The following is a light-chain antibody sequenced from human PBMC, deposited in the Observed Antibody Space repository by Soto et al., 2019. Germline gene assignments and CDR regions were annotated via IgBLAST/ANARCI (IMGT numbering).Light chain of an antibody. CDR1: QSVSSN. Sequence: EIVMTQSPATLSVSPRERATLSCRASQSVSSNLAWYQQKPGQAPRLLIYGASTRATGIPARFSGSGSGIEFTLTISSLQSEDFAVYYCQQYNNWPPWTFGQGTKVEIK. CDR3: QQYNNWPPWT. V-gene: IGKV3-15*01. J-gene: IGKJ1*01. CDR2: GAS.